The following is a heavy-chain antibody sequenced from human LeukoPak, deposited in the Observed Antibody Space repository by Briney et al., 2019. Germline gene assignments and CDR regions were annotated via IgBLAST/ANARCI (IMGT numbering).Heavy chain of an antibody. D-gene: IGHD3-3*01. CDR1: GFTFSSYG. J-gene: IGHJ5*02. CDR2: ISYDGSNK. V-gene: IGHV3-30*03. CDR3: ARESIVGSGYFNWFDP. Sequence: GRSLRLSCAASGFTFSSYGMHWVRQAPGKGLEWVAVISYDGSNKYYADFVKGRFTISRDNSKNTLYLQMNSLRAEDTAVYYCARESIVGSGYFNWFDPWGQGTLVTVSS.